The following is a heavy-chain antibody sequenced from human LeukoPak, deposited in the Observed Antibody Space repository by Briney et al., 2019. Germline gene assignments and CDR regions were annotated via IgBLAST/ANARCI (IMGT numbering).Heavy chain of an antibody. CDR3: ARDAGVILWFGELSRSSLDYMDV. J-gene: IGHJ6*03. D-gene: IGHD3-10*01. CDR2: INSDGTST. Sequence: GGSLRLSCAASGFTFSSYWMHWVRQEPGKGLVWVSRINSDGTSTSYADYVKGRFTISRDNAKNTLYLQMNSLRVEDTAVYYCARDAGVILWFGELSRSSLDYMDVWGKGTTVTISS. CDR1: GFTFSSYW. V-gene: IGHV3-74*01.